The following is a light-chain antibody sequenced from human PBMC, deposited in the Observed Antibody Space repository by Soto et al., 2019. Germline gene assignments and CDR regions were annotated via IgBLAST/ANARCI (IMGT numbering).Light chain of an antibody. CDR2: AAS. Sequence: AIRMTQSPSSLSASTGDRVTITCRASRAINNYLVWFQQKPGKAPKVLIYAASTLQTGVPSRFSGSGSGTDFILTINWLQSEDFAVYYCQRRSNWPPITFGQGTRLEI. J-gene: IGKJ5*01. CDR1: RAINNY. V-gene: IGKV1-8*01. CDR3: QRRSNWPPIT.